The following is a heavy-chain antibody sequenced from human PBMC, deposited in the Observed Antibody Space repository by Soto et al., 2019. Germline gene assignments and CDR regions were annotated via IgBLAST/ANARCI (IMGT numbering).Heavy chain of an antibody. CDR2: ISAYNGNT. J-gene: IGHJ6*02. V-gene: IGHV1-18*01. D-gene: IGHD2-15*01. Sequence: ASVKVSCKASGYTFTSYGISWVRQAPGQGLEWMGWISAYNGNTNYAQKLQGRVTMTTDTSTSTAYMGLRSLRSDDTAVYYCARNGCSGGSCYSNYYYGMDVWGQGTTVTVSS. CDR3: ARNGCSGGSCYSNYYYGMDV. CDR1: GYTFTSYG.